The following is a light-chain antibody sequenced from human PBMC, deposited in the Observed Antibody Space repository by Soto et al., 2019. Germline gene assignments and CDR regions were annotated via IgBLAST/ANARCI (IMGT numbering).Light chain of an antibody. J-gene: IGKJ1*01. CDR1: QSVTSK. CDR2: GAS. V-gene: IGKV3-15*01. CDR3: QQYNNWPT. Sequence: EIVMTQSTATCSVSPVGRASLSCGASQSVTSKLAWYQQNPGQAPRLLIYGASTRATGIHARFSGSGSGTEFTLTISSLHSEDFAVYHCQQYNNWPTFGQGTKVDIK.